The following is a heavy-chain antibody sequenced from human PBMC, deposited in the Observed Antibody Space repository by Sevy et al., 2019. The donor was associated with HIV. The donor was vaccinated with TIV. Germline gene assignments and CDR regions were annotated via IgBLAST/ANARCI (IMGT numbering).Heavy chain of an antibody. CDR1: AINIRDYW. J-gene: IGHJ3*02. D-gene: IGHD1-26*01. V-gene: IGHV3-9*01. Sequence: GGSLRLSCEASAINIRDYWMNWVRQAPGKGLEWVSGIYWDSDSVGYADSVKGRFTISRDNSENSLYLQMKSLRPEDTALYYCAKDRVGAARMSGFDIWGQGTMVTVSS. CDR2: IYWDSDSV. CDR3: AKDRVGAARMSGFDI.